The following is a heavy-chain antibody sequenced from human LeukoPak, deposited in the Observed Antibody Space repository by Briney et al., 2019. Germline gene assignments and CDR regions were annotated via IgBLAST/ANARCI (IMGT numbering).Heavy chain of an antibody. CDR1: GFTFSSYA. V-gene: IGHV3-23*01. CDR3: AKGPTYSSGWLNWFDP. D-gene: IGHD6-19*01. J-gene: IGHJ5*02. Sequence: GGSLRLSCAASGFTFSSYAMSWVRQAPGKGLEWVSAISGSGGSTHYADSVKGRFTISRDNSKNTLYLQMNSLRAEDTAVYYCAKGPTYSSGWLNWFDPWGQGTLVTVSS. CDR2: ISGSGGST.